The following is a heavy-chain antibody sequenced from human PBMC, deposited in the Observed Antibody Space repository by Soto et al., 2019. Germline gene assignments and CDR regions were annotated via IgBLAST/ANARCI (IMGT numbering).Heavy chain of an antibody. J-gene: IGHJ6*02. CDR2: INWNGGST. D-gene: IGHD2-21*02. CDR1: GFTFDDYG. CDR3: ARATAYCGGDCYDYYYYGMDV. V-gene: IGHV3-20*04. Sequence: GGSLRLSCAASGFTFDDYGMSWVRQAPGKGLEWVSGINWNGGSTGYADSVKGRFTISRDNAKNSLYLQMNSLRAEDTALYYCARATAYCGGDCYDYYYYGMDVWAKGPRSPSP.